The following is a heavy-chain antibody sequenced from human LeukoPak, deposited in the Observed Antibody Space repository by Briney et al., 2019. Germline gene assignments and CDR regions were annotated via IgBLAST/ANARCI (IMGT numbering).Heavy chain of an antibody. Sequence: GGSLRLSCAASGFTFSSYSMNWVRQAPGKGLEWVSSISSFSRYIYYADSVKGRFTISRDNAKNSLYLQMNSLRAEDTAVYYCARDDSSSWYPIDYWGQGTLVTVSS. D-gene: IGHD6-13*01. CDR1: GFTFSSYS. J-gene: IGHJ4*02. V-gene: IGHV3-21*01. CDR3: ARDDSSSWYPIDY. CDR2: ISSFSRYI.